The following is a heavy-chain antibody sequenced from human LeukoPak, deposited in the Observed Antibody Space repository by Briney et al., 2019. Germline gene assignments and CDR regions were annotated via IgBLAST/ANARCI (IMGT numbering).Heavy chain of an antibody. CDR2: IWRGGSYK. CDR1: GFTFSSYG. CDR3: ARGATIDSSGYYPNYFDY. V-gene: IGHV3-33*01. Sequence: PGGSLRLSCATSGFTFSSYGMHWVRQAPGKGLEWVAIIWRGGSYKNYADSVKGRFTISRDNSKNTLYLQMNSLRAEDTAVYYCARGATIDSSGYYPNYFDYWGQGTLVTVSS. D-gene: IGHD3-22*01. J-gene: IGHJ4*02.